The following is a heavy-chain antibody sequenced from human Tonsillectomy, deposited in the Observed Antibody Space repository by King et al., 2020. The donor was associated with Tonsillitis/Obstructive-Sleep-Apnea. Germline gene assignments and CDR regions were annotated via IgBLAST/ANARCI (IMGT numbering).Heavy chain of an antibody. CDR3: ARGRVDY. D-gene: IGHD6-6*01. CDR1: GFTVSNNY. Sequence: VQLVESGGGLIQPGGSLRLSCAASGFTVSNNYMSWVRQAPGKGLEWVSVIYSGGTTYYDDAVKGRFPISRDNSNNTLYLQMNSLRAEDTAVYYCARGRVDYWGQGTLVTVSS. J-gene: IGHJ4*02. CDR2: IYSGGTT. V-gene: IGHV3-53*01.